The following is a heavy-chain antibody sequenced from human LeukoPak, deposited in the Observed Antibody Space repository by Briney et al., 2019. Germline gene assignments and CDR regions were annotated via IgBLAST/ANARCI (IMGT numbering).Heavy chain of an antibody. CDR1: GFTFSSYG. Sequence: PGGSLRLSCAASGFTFSSYGMSWVRQAPGKGLEWVSAISGSGGSTYYADSVKGRFTISRDNAKNTLYLQMNNLRAEDTAVYYCARDHYYVPDYWGQGTLVTVSS. V-gene: IGHV3-23*01. CDR3: ARDHYYVPDY. D-gene: IGHD3-10*02. J-gene: IGHJ4*02. CDR2: ISGSGGST.